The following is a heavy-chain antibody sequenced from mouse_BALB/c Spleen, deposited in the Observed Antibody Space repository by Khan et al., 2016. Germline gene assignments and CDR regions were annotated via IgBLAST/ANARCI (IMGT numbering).Heavy chain of an antibody. CDR2: IWSGGST. CDR1: GFSLTSYG. J-gene: IGHJ3*01. V-gene: IGHV2-4-1*01. Sequence: QVQLKESGPGLVQPSQSLSITCTVSGFSLTSYGVHWVRQSPGKGLEWLGVIWSGGSTDYNAAFISRLSISKDNSKSQVFFKMNSLQADDTAIYYYARNYDYDGWFAYWGQGTLVTVSA. CDR3: ARNYDYDGWFAY. D-gene: IGHD2-4*01.